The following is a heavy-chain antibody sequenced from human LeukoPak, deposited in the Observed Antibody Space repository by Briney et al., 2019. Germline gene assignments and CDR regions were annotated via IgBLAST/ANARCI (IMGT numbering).Heavy chain of an antibody. J-gene: IGHJ6*03. CDR2: IIPILGIA. CDR3: ARRRYCSSTSCYSDYYMDV. CDR1: GGTFSSYT. V-gene: IGHV1-69*02. D-gene: IGHD2-2*02. Sequence: SVKVSCKASGGTFSSYTISWVRQAPGQGLEWMGRIIPILGIANYAQKFQGRVTITADKSTSTAYTELSSLRSEDTAVYYCARRRYCSSTSCYSDYYMDVWGKGTTVTVSS.